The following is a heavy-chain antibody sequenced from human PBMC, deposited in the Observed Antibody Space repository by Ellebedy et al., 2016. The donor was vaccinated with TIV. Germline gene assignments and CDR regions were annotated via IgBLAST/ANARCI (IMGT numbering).Heavy chain of an antibody. CDR1: GFTFSDYG. V-gene: IGHV3-30*02. Sequence: PGGSLRLSCAASGFTFSDYGMHWVRQAPGKGLEWVAFMRYDGSNKYYADSVKGRFTISRDNSKNTLYLRMNSLRAEDTAVYYCARGRGSYSPYYYYYGMDVWGQGTTVTVSS. CDR3: ARGRGSYSPYYYYYGMDV. CDR2: MRYDGSNK. J-gene: IGHJ6*02. D-gene: IGHD3-16*01.